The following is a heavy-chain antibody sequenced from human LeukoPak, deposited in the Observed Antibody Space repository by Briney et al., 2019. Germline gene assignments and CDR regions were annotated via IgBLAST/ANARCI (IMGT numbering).Heavy chain of an antibody. Sequence: PSETLSLTCTVSGGSISSYYWSWIRQPPGKGLEWIGYIYYSGSTNYNPSLKSRVTISVDTSKNQFSLKLSSVTAADTAVYYCARAMAEQWLVSWGQGTLDTVSS. D-gene: IGHD6-19*01. J-gene: IGHJ4*02. CDR2: IYYSGST. V-gene: IGHV4-59*01. CDR1: GGSISSYY. CDR3: ARAMAEQWLVS.